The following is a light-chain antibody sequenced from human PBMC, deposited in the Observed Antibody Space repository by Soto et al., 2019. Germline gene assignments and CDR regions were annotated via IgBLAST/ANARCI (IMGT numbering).Light chain of an antibody. CDR2: GAF. J-gene: IGKJ4*01. CDR3: QERSGWPRGT. CDR1: QSVVTSW. V-gene: IGKV3-20*01. Sequence: VFTQSPGTLSLFPGEGATLSCRASQSVVTSWLAWYQQKPGQPPRLLIYGAFYRATGIPDRFSGSGSGTDFTLSISRLEREDFAVYYCQERSGWPRGTFGGGTKVDIK.